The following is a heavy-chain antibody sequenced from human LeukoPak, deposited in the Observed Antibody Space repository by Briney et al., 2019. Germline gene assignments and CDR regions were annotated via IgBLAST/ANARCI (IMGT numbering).Heavy chain of an antibody. CDR1: GGSISSYY. CDR2: IYYSGST. CDR3: ARAAVGYSYPDY. J-gene: IGHJ4*02. Sequence: SETLSLTCTVSGGSISSYYWSWIRQPPGKGLEWIGYIYYSGSTNYNPSLKSRVTISVDTSKNQFSLKLSSVTAADTAVYYCARAAVGYSYPDYWGQGTLVTVSS. D-gene: IGHD5-18*01. V-gene: IGHV4-59*12.